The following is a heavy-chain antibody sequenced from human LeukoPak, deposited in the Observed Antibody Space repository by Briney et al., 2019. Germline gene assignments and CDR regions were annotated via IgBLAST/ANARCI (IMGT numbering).Heavy chain of an antibody. J-gene: IGHJ4*02. V-gene: IGHV3-11*01. CDR2: ISSSGSTI. D-gene: IGHD6-13*01. CDR1: GFTFSDYY. CDR3: ARAKASPSSSWPLFDY. Sequence: GGSLRLSCAASGFTFSDYYMSWIRQAPGKGLEWVSYISSSGSTIYYADSVKGRFTISRDNAKNSLYLQMNSLRAEDTAVYYCARAKASPSSSWPLFDYWGQGTLVTVSS.